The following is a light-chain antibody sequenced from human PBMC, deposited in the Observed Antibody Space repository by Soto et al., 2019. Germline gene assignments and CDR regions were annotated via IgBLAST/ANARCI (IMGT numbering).Light chain of an antibody. V-gene: IGKV3-20*01. CDR3: QQYNSWPPIT. CDR1: QTVRNNY. J-gene: IGKJ5*01. Sequence: EFVLTQSPGTLSLTPGERATLSCRASQTVRNNYLAWYQQKPGQAPRLLIYDASSRATGIPDRFSGGGSGTEYTLTISSLQSEDFAVYYCQQYNSWPPITFGQGTRLEIK. CDR2: DAS.